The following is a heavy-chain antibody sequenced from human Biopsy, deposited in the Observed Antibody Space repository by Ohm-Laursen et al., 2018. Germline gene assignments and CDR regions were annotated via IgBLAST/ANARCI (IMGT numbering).Heavy chain of an antibody. Sequence: SLRLSCAASGFAFNLYEVNWVRQAPGKGMEWISYIYGGGSPVSYADSVKGRFTISRDDAQNSLYLHMNSLRAGDTAVYYCARLNSGTYDASDLWGQGTMVIVSS. D-gene: IGHD1-26*01. CDR1: GFAFNLYE. J-gene: IGHJ3*01. V-gene: IGHV3-48*03. CDR3: ARLNSGTYDASDL. CDR2: IYGGGSPV.